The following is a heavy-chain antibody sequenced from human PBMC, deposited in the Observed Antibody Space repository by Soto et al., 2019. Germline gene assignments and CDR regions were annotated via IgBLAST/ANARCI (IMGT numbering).Heavy chain of an antibody. D-gene: IGHD1-1*01. J-gene: IGHJ5*02. Sequence: QVQLVQSGAEVKKPGASVKVSCKAIGYSFTSHYMHWVRQAPGQRLEWMGTIYPGGVNIGYAQKFKGRDTMTNDTSTSTVYMELNSLTCEDTAVYYCARDQSWHDLAWRFDPWGQGSLVTVSS. CDR1: GYSFTSHY. CDR3: ARDQSWHDLAWRFDP. V-gene: IGHV1-46*03. CDR2: IYPGGVNI.